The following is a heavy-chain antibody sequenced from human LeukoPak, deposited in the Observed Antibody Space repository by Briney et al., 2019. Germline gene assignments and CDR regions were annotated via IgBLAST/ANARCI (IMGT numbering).Heavy chain of an antibody. CDR1: GGSFRCYY. Sequence: PSDTLSLTCSVYGGSFRCYYWSWLRQPPGKGLEEIGEINNSGSTNYNPSLKSRVTISVDTSKNQFSLKLSSVTAADTAVYYCAILWFGEAHAFDIWGQGTMVTVSS. CDR3: AILWFGEAHAFDI. V-gene: IGHV4-34*01. CDR2: INNSGST. J-gene: IGHJ3*02. D-gene: IGHD3-10*01.